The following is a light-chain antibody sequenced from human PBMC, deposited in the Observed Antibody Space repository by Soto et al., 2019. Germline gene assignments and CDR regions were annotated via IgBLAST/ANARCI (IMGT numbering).Light chain of an antibody. CDR2: EGT. V-gene: IGLV2-23*01. J-gene: IGLJ1*01. CDR3: CSYAGNNIVV. Sequence: QSALTQPPSASGSPGQSVTISCTGSSSDVGTYYFVSWYQQHPGKVPKLMIYEGTKRPSGVSDRFSGSKSGNTASMTISGLRAEDEANYYCCSYAGNNIVVFGTGTKLTVL. CDR1: SSDVGTYYF.